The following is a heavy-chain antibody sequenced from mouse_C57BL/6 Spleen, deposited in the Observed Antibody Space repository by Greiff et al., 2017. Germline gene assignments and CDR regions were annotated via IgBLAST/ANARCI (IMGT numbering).Heavy chain of an antibody. V-gene: IGHV1-52*01. D-gene: IGHD1-1*01. CDR2: IDPSDSDT. Sequence: VQLQQPGAELVRPGSSVQLSCKASGYTFTSYWMHWVKQRPLQGLEWIGNIDPSDSDTHYNQKFKDKATLTVDKSSSTAYMQLSSLTSEDSAVYYCASLTTDWYFDVGGTGTTVTVSS. CDR3: ASLTTDWYFDV. CDR1: GYTFTSYW. J-gene: IGHJ1*03.